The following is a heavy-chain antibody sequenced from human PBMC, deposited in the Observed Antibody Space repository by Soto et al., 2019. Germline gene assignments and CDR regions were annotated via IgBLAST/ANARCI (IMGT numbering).Heavy chain of an antibody. CDR3: ARHLYSGYVNWFDP. D-gene: IGHD5-12*01. J-gene: IGHJ5*02. Sequence: SETLSLTCAVSGDSISSSYYWGWIRQPPGKGLEWIGSIYYSGSTYYNPSLKSRVTISVDTSKNQFSLKLSSVTAADTAVYYCARHLYSGYVNWFDPWGQGTLVTVSS. CDR1: GDSISSSYY. CDR2: IYYSGST. V-gene: IGHV4-39*01.